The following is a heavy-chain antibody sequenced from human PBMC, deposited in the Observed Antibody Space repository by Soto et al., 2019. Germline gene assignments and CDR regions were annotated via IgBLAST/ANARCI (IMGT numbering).Heavy chain of an antibody. CDR1: GGSISSGGYY. V-gene: IGHV4-31*03. CDR2: IYYSGST. J-gene: IGHJ4*02. Sequence: QVQLQESGPGLVKPSQTLSLTCTVSGGSISSGGYYWSWIRQHPGKGLEWIGYIYYSGSTYYNPSLKSRVTISVDTSKNQFSLKLSSVTAADTAVYYCARGMDYYDSSGYPPPFDYWGQGTLVTVSS. D-gene: IGHD3-22*01. CDR3: ARGMDYYDSSGYPPPFDY.